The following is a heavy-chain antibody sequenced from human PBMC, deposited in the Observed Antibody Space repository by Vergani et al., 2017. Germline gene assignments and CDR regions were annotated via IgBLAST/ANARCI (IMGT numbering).Heavy chain of an antibody. CDR2: INPNSGGT. Sequence: QVQLVQSGAEVKKPGASVKVSCKASGYTFTGYYMHWVRQAPGQGLEWMGWINPNSGGTNYAQKFQGRVTMTRDTSIRTAYMELSWLRSDDTAVDYCARDGGIAVAGSYYDYGMDVWGQGTTVTVSS. CDR3: ARDGGIAVAGSYYDYGMDV. D-gene: IGHD6-19*01. V-gene: IGHV1-2*02. CDR1: GYTFTGYY. J-gene: IGHJ6*02.